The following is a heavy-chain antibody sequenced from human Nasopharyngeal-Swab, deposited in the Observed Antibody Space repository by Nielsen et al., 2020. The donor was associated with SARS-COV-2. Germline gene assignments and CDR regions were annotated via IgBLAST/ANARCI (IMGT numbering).Heavy chain of an antibody. Sequence: GSLRLSCTVSGGSVSSGSYYWSWIRQPPGKGLEWIGYIYYSGSTNYNPSLKSRVTISVDTSKNQFSLKLSSMTAADTAVYYCAREPSMVRGPFDPWGQGTLVTVSS. V-gene: IGHV4-61*01. D-gene: IGHD3-10*01. CDR2: IYYSGST. CDR1: GGSVSSGSYY. J-gene: IGHJ5*02. CDR3: AREPSMVRGPFDP.